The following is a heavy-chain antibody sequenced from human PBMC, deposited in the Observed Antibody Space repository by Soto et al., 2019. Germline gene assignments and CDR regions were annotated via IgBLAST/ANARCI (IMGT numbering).Heavy chain of an antibody. CDR1: GFTFSSYW. CDR3: VQISPPDYYYYGMDV. Sequence: GGSLRLSCAASGFTFSSYWMHWVRQAPGKGLVWVSRINSDGSSTSYADSVKGRFTISRDNAKNTPYLQMNSLRAEDTAVYYCVQISPPDYYYYGMDVWGQGTTVTVSS. V-gene: IGHV3-74*01. CDR2: INSDGSST. J-gene: IGHJ6*02.